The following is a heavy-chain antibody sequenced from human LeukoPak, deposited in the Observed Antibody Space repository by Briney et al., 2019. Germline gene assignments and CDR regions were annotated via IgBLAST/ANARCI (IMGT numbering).Heavy chain of an antibody. CDR3: ARGRLFTAFTMIVVVRTFDY. CDR2: INYSGST. J-gene: IGHJ4*02. D-gene: IGHD3-22*01. Sequence: SETLSLTCAVYGGSFSGYYWSWIRQPPGKGLEWIGEINYSGSTNYNPSLKSRVTISVDTSKNQFSLKLSSVTAADTAVYYCARGRLFTAFTMIVVVRTFDYWGQGTLVTVSS. CDR1: GGSFSGYY. V-gene: IGHV4-34*01.